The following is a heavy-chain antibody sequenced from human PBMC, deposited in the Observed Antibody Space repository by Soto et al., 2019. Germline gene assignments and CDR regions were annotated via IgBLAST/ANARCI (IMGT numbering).Heavy chain of an antibody. J-gene: IGHJ4*02. V-gene: IGHV4-34*01. CDR1: GGPFNAYY. Sequence: SETLSLTCGAYGGPFNAYYWNWVRQPPGKGLEWIGQITPGGVTNYNPSLKSRVTMSIDTSSNVFSLRLTSATAADTAVYFCASRQAQGLNYWGQGTLVTVSS. CDR3: ASRQAQGLNY. CDR2: ITPGGVT.